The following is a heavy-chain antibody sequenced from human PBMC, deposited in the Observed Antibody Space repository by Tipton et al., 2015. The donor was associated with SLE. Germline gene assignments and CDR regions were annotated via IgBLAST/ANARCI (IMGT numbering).Heavy chain of an antibody. CDR2: IYYSGST. Sequence: TLSLICTVSGGSISSYYWSWIRQPPGKGLEWIGYIYYSGSTNYNPSLKSRVTISVDTSKNQFSLKLSSVTAADTAVYYCARRLRRGGAFDIWGQGTMVTVSS. V-gene: IGHV4-59*01. D-gene: IGHD4-17*01. CDR1: GGSISSYY. J-gene: IGHJ3*02. CDR3: ARRLRRGGAFDI.